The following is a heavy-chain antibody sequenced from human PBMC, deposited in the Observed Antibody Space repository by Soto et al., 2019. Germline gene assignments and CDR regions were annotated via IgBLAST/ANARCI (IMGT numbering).Heavy chain of an antibody. Sequence: QVQLQELGPGLVKPSETLSLTCNVSGGSMSDRYWTWIRQAPGKGLEWIGYIYHTGTTNYNPSLKSRVAISLDTSKNQFSLILSSVTAADTAVYFCASRPYLLTGHSDYWGQGTRVTVSS. CDR1: GGSMSDRY. J-gene: IGHJ4*02. CDR3: ASRPYLLTGHSDY. V-gene: IGHV4-59*08. CDR2: IYHTGTT. D-gene: IGHD3-9*01.